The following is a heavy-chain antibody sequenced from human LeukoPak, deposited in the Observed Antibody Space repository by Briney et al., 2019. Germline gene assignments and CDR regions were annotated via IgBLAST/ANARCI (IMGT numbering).Heavy chain of an antibody. V-gene: IGHV6-1*01. CDR2: AYYRSKWYN. J-gene: IGHJ4*02. CDR1: GDSVSSNSAT. Sequence: SQTLSLTCAISGDSVSSNSATWNWIRQSPSRGLEWLGRAYYRSKWYNDYAVSVESRVTINPDTSKNQFSLKLSSVTAADTAVYYCARRRRILGNIVVVPAAALGRYYFDYWGQGTLVTVSS. CDR3: ARRRRILGNIVVVPAAALGRYYFDY. D-gene: IGHD2-2*01.